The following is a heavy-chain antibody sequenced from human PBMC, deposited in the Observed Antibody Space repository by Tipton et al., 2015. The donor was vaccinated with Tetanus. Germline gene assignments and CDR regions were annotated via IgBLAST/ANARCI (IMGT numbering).Heavy chain of an antibody. V-gene: IGHV3-30*03. D-gene: IGHD2-15*01. CDR3: VRDLAGDFCY. J-gene: IGHJ4*02. CDR1: GFSFRDYG. Sequence: SLRLSCAASGFSFRDYGMHWVRQAPGKGLEWLAFISYDGSDRFYADAVKGRFTISRDNSKSTLYLEMNSLRPEDTAFYYCVRDLAGDFCYWGQGTLVLVSS. CDR2: ISYDGSDR.